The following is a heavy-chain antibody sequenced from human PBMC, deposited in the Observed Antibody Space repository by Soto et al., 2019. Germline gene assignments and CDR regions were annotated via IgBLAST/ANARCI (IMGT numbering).Heavy chain of an antibody. CDR3: ARDRRFLEWLDY. CDR1: GFTFTSYG. CDR2: IWYDGSNK. Sequence: QVQLVESGGGVVQPGRSLRLSCAASGFTFTSYGMHWVRQAPGKGLEWVAVIWYDGSNKYYADSVKGRFSISRDNSKNPLFLQMNSLRGEDTAVYYCARDRRFLEWLDYWGQGTLVTVSS. J-gene: IGHJ4*02. V-gene: IGHV3-33*01. D-gene: IGHD3-3*01.